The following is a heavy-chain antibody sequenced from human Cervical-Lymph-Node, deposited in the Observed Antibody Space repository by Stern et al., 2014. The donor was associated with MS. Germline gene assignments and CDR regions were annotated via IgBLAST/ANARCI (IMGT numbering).Heavy chain of an antibody. J-gene: IGHJ4*02. CDR2: ITPIFETA. CDR1: GGTFTSYV. D-gene: IGHD3-10*01. CDR3: ARLGGPSSY. V-gene: IGHV1-69*06. Sequence: VQLVESGAEVKKPGSSVKVSCKASGGTFTSYVISWVRQASGQGLEWMGGITPIFETATYAQKFQGKVTITADKSTSTAYMELNRLTFEDTAIYYCARLGGPSSYWGQGTLVTVSS.